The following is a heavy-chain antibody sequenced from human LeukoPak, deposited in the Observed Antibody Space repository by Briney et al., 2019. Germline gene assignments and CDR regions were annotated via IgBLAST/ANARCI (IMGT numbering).Heavy chain of an antibody. CDR1: GGSISSNKW. CDR2: IYHSGST. J-gene: IGHJ6*03. Sequence: SETLSLTCAVSGGSISSNKWWGWVRQPPGKGLEWIGEIYHSGSTNYNPSLKSRLTISVDKSKNQFSLKLSSVTAADTAVYYCARPFDYYMDVWGKGTTVTVSS. D-gene: IGHD3-16*01. CDR3: ARPFDYYMDV. V-gene: IGHV4-4*02.